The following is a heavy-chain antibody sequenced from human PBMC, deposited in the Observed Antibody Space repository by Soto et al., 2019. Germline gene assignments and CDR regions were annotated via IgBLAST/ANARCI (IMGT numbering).Heavy chain of an antibody. CDR1: GFTFSSYA. Sequence: EVRLLESGGGLVQPGGSLRLSCAASGFTFSSYAMSWVRHAPGKGLEWVSAISGSGGSTYYADSVKGRFTISRDNSKNTLYLQMNSLRAEDTAVYYCAKSPRSGGSLHPFSDVCFDYWGQGTLVTVSS. J-gene: IGHJ4*02. CDR3: AKSPRSGGSLHPFSDVCFDY. CDR2: ISGSGGST. D-gene: IGHD3-22*01. V-gene: IGHV3-23*01.